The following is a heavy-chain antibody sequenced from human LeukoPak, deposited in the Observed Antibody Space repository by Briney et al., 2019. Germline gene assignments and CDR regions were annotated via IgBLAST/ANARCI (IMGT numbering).Heavy chain of an antibody. V-gene: IGHV4-61*02. CDR2: VFTTGTT. Sequence: PSETLSLTCTVSGDSINNGTYYWTWIRQPAGKGLEWIGRVFTTGTTLYNPSLQSRLTISIETSKNLFSLTLTSVTAADTAVYYCATPEAFDIWGQGTMVTVSS. CDR1: GDSINNGTYY. D-gene: IGHD1-14*01. CDR3: ATPEAFDI. J-gene: IGHJ3*02.